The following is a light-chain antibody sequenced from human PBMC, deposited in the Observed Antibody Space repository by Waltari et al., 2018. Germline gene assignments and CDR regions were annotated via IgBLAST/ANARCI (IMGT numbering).Light chain of an antibody. V-gene: IGLV8-61*01. CDR1: SGSLSTTSY. J-gene: IGLJ3*02. CDR3: ALYMGSGIWV. Sequence: QTVVTQEPSLSVSPGGTVTLTCALSSGSLSTTSYATWYQQTPGQAPRIRGDRANARLSGVPDRFAGTILGNTAALTITGAQADDGSDYYCALYMGSGIWVFGGGTRLTVL. CDR2: RAN.